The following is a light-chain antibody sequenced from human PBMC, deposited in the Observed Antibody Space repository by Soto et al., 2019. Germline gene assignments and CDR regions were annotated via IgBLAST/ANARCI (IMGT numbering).Light chain of an antibody. CDR3: SSYAGSNNLVV. J-gene: IGLJ2*01. CDR2: EVS. CDR1: SSDVGGYNY. Sequence: QSALTQPPSASGSPGQSVTIYCTGTSSDVGGYNYVSWYQQHPGKAPKLMIYEVSKRPSGVPDRFSGSKSGNTASLTVSGLQAEDEADYYCSSYAGSNNLVVFGGGTQLTVL. V-gene: IGLV2-8*01.